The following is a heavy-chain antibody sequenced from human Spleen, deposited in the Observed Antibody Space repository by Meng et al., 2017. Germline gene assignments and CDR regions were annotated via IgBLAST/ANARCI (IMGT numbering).Heavy chain of an antibody. V-gene: IGHV1-18*01. CDR2: LGAHDGDT. Sequence: QVQLVQSGSELKKPGASVKVSCKASDYTFTGYGVSWVRQAPGQGLEWMAWLGAHDGDTSHALKFQGRVTVSADRPTATAYMELRSLRSDDTAVYYCARGTPGRSYSDYWGQGTLVTVSS. CDR1: DYTFTGYG. J-gene: IGHJ4*02. CDR3: ARGTPGRSYSDY. D-gene: IGHD3-10*01.